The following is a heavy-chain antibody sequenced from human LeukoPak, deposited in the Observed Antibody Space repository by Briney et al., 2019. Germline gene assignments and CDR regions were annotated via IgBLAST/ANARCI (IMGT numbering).Heavy chain of an antibody. J-gene: IGHJ4*02. D-gene: IGHD3-22*01. V-gene: IGHV3-30*02. CDR3: GKHDSSYSGN. CDR1: GFTFNDAW. Sequence: GGSLRLSCAASGFTFNDAWMSWVRQAPGKGLEWVAFIQYDGSNEHYADSVNGRFTISRDNSRNTLYLQMSSLRPEDTAVYYCGKHDSSYSGNWGQGTLVTVSS. CDR2: IQYDGSNE.